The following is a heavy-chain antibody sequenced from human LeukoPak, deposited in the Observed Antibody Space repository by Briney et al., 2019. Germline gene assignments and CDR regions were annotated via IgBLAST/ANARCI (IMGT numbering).Heavy chain of an antibody. CDR1: GGTFSSYA. V-gene: IGHV1-69*05. CDR3: ARDGYSSGWFDY. J-gene: IGHJ5*01. Sequence: SVKASCKASGGTFSSYAISWVRQAPGQGLGLMGRIIPIFGTANYAQKFQGRVTITTDESTSTAYMELSSLRSEDTAVYYCARDGYSSGWFDYWGQGTLVTVSS. D-gene: IGHD6-19*01. CDR2: IIPIFGTA.